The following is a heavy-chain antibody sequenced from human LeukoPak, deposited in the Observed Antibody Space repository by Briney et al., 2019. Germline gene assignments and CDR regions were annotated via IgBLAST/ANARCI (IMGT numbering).Heavy chain of an antibody. CDR3: ARYISSGLDY. Sequence: SETLSLTCTASGGSISSYYWSWIRQPPGKGLEYIGHIYYTGSTSYNPSLKSRVTISVDTSQKHFSLRLSSVTAADTAVYYCARYISSGLDYWGQGILVTVSS. D-gene: IGHD3-22*01. J-gene: IGHJ4*02. CDR2: IYYTGST. V-gene: IGHV4-59*08. CDR1: GGSISSYY.